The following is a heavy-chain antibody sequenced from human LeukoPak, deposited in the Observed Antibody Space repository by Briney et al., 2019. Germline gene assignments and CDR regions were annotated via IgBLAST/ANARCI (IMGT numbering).Heavy chain of an antibody. CDR1: GGSISSYY. CDR2: IYYSGST. CDR3: ARGGDIVVVPAATRNYYYYYYMDV. Sequence: SETLSLTCTVSGGSISSYYWSWIRQPPGKGLEWIGYIYYSGSTNYNPSLKSRVTISVDTSKNQFSLKLSSVTAADTAVYYCARGGDIVVVPAATRNYYYYYYMDVWGKGTTVTVSS. V-gene: IGHV4-59*01. J-gene: IGHJ6*03. D-gene: IGHD2-2*01.